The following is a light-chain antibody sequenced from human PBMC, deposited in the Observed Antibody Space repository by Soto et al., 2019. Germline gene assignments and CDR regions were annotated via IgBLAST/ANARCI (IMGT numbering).Light chain of an antibody. CDR3: SSYTSSKTVL. CDR1: SSDVGGYNY. J-gene: IGLJ2*01. Sequence: QSALTQPRSVSGSPGQSVTISCTGTSSDVGGYNYVSWYQQHPGKAPKLMIYDVSKRPSGVPDRFSGSKSGNTASLTISGLQAEDEADYYCSSYTSSKTVLFGGGTKVTVL. V-gene: IGLV2-11*01. CDR2: DVS.